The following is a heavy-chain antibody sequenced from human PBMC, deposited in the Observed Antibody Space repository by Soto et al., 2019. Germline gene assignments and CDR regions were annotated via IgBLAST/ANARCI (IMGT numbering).Heavy chain of an antibody. D-gene: IGHD3-3*01. CDR3: ARDKDQYDFWGGTLDS. CDR2: IS. J-gene: IGHJ4*02. CDR1: NFVFSVYS. V-gene: IGHV3-30*04. Sequence: QAQLVETGGGVVQPERSLRLSCTASNFVFSVYSLHWVRQAPGKGLEWVALISCTISRDNSKNTLYLQMNSLRREDTAVYYCARDKDQYDFWGGTLDSWGQGTLVTVSS.